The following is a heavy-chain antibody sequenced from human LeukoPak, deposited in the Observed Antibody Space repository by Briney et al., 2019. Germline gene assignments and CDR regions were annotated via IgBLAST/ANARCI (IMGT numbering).Heavy chain of an antibody. CDR2: ISSSSSYI. CDR1: GFTFSDYY. Sequence: GGSLRLSCATSGFTFSDYYMSWIRQAPGKGLEWVSYISSSSSYIKYADSVKGRFTISRDNAKNSLYLQMNSLRAEDTAVYYCARDSRYSGYEEFHYWGQGTLVTVSS. V-gene: IGHV3-11*05. CDR3: ARDSRYSGYEEFHY. J-gene: IGHJ4*02. D-gene: IGHD5-12*01.